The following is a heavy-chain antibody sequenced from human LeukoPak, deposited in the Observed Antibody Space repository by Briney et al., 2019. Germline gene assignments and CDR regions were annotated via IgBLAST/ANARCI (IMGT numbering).Heavy chain of an antibody. CDR1: GFTFDEYA. V-gene: IGHV3-9*01. J-gene: IGHJ6*03. D-gene: IGHD3-10*01. CDR2: ISWNSDTI. Sequence: GGSLRLSCAASGFTFDEYAMHWVWQAPGKGLEWVSGISWNSDTIGYADSVKGRFTISRDNAKNSLYLQMNSLRAEDTALYYCAKVGGLGSYYTSYMDVWGKGTTVTISS. CDR3: AKVGGLGSYYTSYMDV.